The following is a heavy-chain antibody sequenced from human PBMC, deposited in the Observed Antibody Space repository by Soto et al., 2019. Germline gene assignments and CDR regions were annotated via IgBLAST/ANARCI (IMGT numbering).Heavy chain of an antibody. D-gene: IGHD4-17*01. V-gene: IGHV3-15*01. CDR2: IKSKTDGETT. CDR3: TAKANGY. Sequence: EVQLVESGGGFVNPGGSLRLSCAAPGITFSNAWMSWVRQAPGKGLEWVGRIKSKTDGETTDYDAPVKGRFTISRDDSENTLFLQMNSLKAEDTAVYYCTAKANGYWGQGTLVTVSS. CDR1: GITFSNAW. J-gene: IGHJ4*02.